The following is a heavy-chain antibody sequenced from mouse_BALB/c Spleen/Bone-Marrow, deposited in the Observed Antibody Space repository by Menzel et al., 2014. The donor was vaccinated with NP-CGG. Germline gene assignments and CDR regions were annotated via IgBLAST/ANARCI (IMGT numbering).Heavy chain of an antibody. CDR3: ASLTGTFDY. J-gene: IGHJ2*01. D-gene: IGHD4-1*01. V-gene: IGHV14-3*02. CDR1: GFNIKDTY. Sequence: VQLQQSGTDLVKPGAPVKLSCTASGFNIKDTYMHWVKQRPEQGLDWIGRIDPASGNIQYDPKFQGRAAITADTSSNTAYLQLSSLTSEDTAVYYCASLTGTFDYWGQGTPLTGSS. CDR2: IDPASGNI.